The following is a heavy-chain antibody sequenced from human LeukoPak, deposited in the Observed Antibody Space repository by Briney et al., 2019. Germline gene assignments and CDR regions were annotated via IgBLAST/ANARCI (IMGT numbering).Heavy chain of an antibody. V-gene: IGHV1-69*13. J-gene: IGHJ4*02. CDR2: IIPIFGTA. CDR1: GYTFTSYG. CDR3: ARGFAAAAGASSFDY. D-gene: IGHD6-13*01. Sequence: GASVKVSCKASGYTFTSYGISWVRQAPGQGLEWMGGIIPIFGTANYAQKFQGRVTITADESTSTAYMELSSLRSEDTAVYYCARGFAAAAGASSFDYWGQGTLVTVSS.